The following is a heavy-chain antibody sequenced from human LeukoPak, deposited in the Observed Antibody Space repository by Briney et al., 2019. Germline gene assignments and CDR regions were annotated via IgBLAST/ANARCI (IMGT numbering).Heavy chain of an antibody. Sequence: GGSLRLSCAASGFTFSSYAMSWVRQAPGKGLEWVSAISGSGGTTYYADSVKGRFTISRDNSKNTLYLQLNSLGAEDTAVYNCAKKRSGVAVADTGFDYWGQGSLVTVSS. CDR2: ISGSGGTT. CDR1: GFTFSSYA. D-gene: IGHD6-19*01. V-gene: IGHV3-23*01. J-gene: IGHJ4*02. CDR3: AKKRSGVAVADTGFDY.